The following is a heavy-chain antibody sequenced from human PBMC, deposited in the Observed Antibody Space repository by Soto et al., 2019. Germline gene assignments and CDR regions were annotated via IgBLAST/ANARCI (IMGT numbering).Heavy chain of an antibody. D-gene: IGHD4-17*01. Sequence: QVHLVQSGTEVKEPGASVKVSCKASASTFTGYTINWVRQAPGQGLEWMGWISTFNGNTKYAGHVEGRVTMTTNTSKTTAYMELTSLTFDDTAVYFCARGTVTSGRWFGPWGPGTLVSVSS. CDR3: ARGTVTSGRWFGP. J-gene: IGHJ5*02. CDR2: ISTFNGNT. CDR1: ASTFTGYT. V-gene: IGHV1-18*04.